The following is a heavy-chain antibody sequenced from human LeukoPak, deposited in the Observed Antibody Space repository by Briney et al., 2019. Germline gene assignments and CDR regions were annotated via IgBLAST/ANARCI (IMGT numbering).Heavy chain of an antibody. Sequence: PGGSLRLSCAASGFTFSSYWMSWVRQAPGKGLEWVANIKQDGSEKYYVDSVKGRFTISRDNAKNSLYLQMNSLRAEDTALYYCARALYCTNGVCYSFDYWGQGTLVTVSS. CDR2: IKQDGSEK. CDR3: ARALYCTNGVCYSFDY. D-gene: IGHD2-8*01. CDR1: GFTFSSYW. J-gene: IGHJ4*02. V-gene: IGHV3-7*03.